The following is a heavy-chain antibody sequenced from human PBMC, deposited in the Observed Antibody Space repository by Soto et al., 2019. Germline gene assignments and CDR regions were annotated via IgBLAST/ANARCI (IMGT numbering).Heavy chain of an antibody. CDR3: ASHPNGICGVVIMTD. J-gene: IGHJ4*02. D-gene: IGHD3-3*01. V-gene: IGHV3-21*01. Sequence: EVQLVESGGGLVKPGGSLRLSCAASGFTFSSYSMNWVRQAPGKGLEWVSFISSSSSYIYYADSVKGRFTISRDNAKNSLYLQMNSLRAEDTAVYYCASHPNGICGVVIMTDWGQGTLVTVSS. CDR2: ISSSSSYI. CDR1: GFTFSSYS.